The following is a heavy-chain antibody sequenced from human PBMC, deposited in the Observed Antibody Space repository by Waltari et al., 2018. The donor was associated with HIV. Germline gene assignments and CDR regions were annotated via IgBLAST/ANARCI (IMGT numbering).Heavy chain of an antibody. Sequence: EVQLLESGGGLVQPGGSLRLSCAASGFTFSSYAMSWVRQAPGKWLEWVSAISGSGGSTYYADSVKGRFTISRDNSKNTLYLQMNSLRAEDTAVYYCAKDSLRELTRAGAFDIWGQGTMVTVSS. V-gene: IGHV3-23*01. CDR2: ISGSGGST. J-gene: IGHJ3*02. CDR3: AKDSLRELTRAGAFDI. D-gene: IGHD1-26*01. CDR1: GFTFSSYA.